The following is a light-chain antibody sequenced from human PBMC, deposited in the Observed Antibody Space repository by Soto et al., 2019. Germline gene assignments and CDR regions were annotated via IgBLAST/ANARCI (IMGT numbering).Light chain of an antibody. CDR2: DVS. CDR3: SSYTSSSTYV. V-gene: IGLV2-14*01. Sequence: QSALTQPASVSGSPGQWITISCTGTSSDVGGYNYVSWYQQHPGKTPKHMIYDVSNRPSGVSNRFSGSKSGNTASLTISGLQAEDEADYYCSSYTSSSTYVFGTGTKLTVL. CDR1: SSDVGGYNY. J-gene: IGLJ1*01.